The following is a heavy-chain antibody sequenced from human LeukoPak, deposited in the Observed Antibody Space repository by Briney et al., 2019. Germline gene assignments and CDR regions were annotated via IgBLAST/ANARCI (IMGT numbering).Heavy chain of an antibody. CDR2: ISAYNGNT. D-gene: IGHD4-17*01. J-gene: IGHJ6*02. V-gene: IGHV1-18*01. CDR1: GYTFTSYG. Sequence: ASVKLSCKASGYTFTSYGISWVRQPPGQGHEWMGWISAYNGNTNYAQKLQGRVTMTTDASTSTAHMELRSLRSDDTAVYYCARVERGGDYEDYYGMDVWGQGTTVTVSS. CDR3: ARVERGGDYEDYYGMDV.